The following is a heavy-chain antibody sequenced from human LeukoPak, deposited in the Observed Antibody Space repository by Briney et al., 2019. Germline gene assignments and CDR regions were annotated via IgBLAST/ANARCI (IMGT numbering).Heavy chain of an antibody. V-gene: IGHV3-30*03. CDR2: ISYDGSNK. Sequence: GRSLRLSCAASGFTFSSYGMHWVRQAPGKGLEWVAVISYDGSNKYYADSVKGRFTISRDNSKNTLYLQMNSLRAEDTAVYYCAREEVDYYDSSGPSDYWGQGTLVTVSS. CDR3: AREEVDYYDSSGPSDY. J-gene: IGHJ4*02. D-gene: IGHD3-22*01. CDR1: GFTFSSYG.